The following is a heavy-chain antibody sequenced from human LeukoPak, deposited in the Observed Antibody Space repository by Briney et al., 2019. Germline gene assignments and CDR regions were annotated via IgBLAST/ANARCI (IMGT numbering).Heavy chain of an antibody. V-gene: IGHV3-66*04. CDR3: ARHYSNSLYYYYGLDV. J-gene: IGHJ6*02. D-gene: IGHD4-11*01. CDR1: GFTVSSNY. CDR2: MYTDGGT. Sequence: GGSLRLSCAASGFTVSSNYMSWVRQAPGKGLEWVSLMYTDGGTLYADSVKGRFTISRDSSKNTLFLQMNSLRAEDTAVYYCARHYSNSLYYYYGLDVWGQGTTVTASS.